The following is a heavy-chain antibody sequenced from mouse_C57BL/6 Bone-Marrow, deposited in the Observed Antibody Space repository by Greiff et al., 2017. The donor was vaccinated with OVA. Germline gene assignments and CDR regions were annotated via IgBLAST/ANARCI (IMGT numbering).Heavy chain of an antibody. CDR2: ISSSGST. D-gene: IGHD1-1*01. V-gene: IGHV3-4*01. CDR3: ARGTNYYGVDY. Sequence: EVKLVESGPALVKPSQTVSLTCTVTGYSITNGNHWWNWIRQVSGSNLEWIGYISSSGSTDSHPSLNTRISITRDTSKKQLFLQLNAVTTEEIATDYCARGTNYYGVDYWGQGTTLTVSS. J-gene: IGHJ2*01. CDR1: GYSITNGNHW.